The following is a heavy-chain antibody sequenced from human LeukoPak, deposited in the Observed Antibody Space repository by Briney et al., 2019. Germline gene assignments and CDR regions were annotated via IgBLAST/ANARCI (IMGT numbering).Heavy chain of an antibody. CDR3: ARDGETAFDY. J-gene: IGHJ4*02. CDR1: GFTFSSYS. Sequence: GGSLRLSCAASGFTFSSYSMNWVRPAPGKGLEWVSYISSSSTIYYADSVKGRFTISRDNAKNSLYLQMNSLRDEDTAVYYCARDGETAFDYWGQGTLVTVSS. CDR2: ISSSSTI. V-gene: IGHV3-48*02. D-gene: IGHD3-3*01.